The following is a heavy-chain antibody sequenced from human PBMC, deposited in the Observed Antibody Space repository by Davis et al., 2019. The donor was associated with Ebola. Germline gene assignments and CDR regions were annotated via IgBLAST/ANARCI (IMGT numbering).Heavy chain of an antibody. Sequence: ETLSLTCTVSGGSISSYYWSWVRQAPGTGLEWVANIKQDGSEKYYVDSVKGRFTISRDNAKNSLYLQMNSLRAEDTAVYYCARYYGDYSYYYYGMDVWGQGTTVTVSS. V-gene: IGHV3-7*03. D-gene: IGHD4-17*01. CDR3: ARYYGDYSYYYYGMDV. CDR2: IKQDGSEK. J-gene: IGHJ6*02. CDR1: GGSISSYY.